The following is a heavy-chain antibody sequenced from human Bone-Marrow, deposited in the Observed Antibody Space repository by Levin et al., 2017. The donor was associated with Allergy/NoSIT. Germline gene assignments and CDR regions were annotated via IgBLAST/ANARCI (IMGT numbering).Heavy chain of an antibody. CDR3: TRVDSTLDLFPWFGEAL. Sequence: GGSLRLSCTASGFALGDYVISWIRQAPGAGLEWVGFIRKTSYGATADYAASVEGRFSISRDDSKRIAYFQMNSLQTEDTALYYCTRVDSTLDLFPWFGEALWCQGTLVTVSS. CDR1: GFALGDYV. V-gene: IGHV3-49*03. CDR2: IRKTSYGATA. J-gene: IGHJ4*02. D-gene: IGHD3-10*01.